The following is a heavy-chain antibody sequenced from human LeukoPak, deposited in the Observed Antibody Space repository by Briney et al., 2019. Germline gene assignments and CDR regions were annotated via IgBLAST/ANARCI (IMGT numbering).Heavy chain of an antibody. CDR2: INADSGDT. D-gene: IGHD6-19*01. V-gene: IGHV1-18*04. CDR1: GYTFTSRG. Sequence: ASVKVSCKASGYTFTSRGFSWVRQAPGQGLEWMGWINADSGDTNYAQKFQGRVTLTTDTSTNTAYMELRSLRSDDTAVYYCARDEVSGGWYNHWGQGPLVTVSS. J-gene: IGHJ4*02. CDR3: ARDEVSGGWYNH.